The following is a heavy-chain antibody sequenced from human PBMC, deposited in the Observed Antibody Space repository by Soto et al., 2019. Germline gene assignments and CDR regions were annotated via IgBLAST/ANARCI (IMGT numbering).Heavy chain of an antibody. CDR2: LYFNGDT. CDR1: GGPINSPDYY. V-gene: IGHV4-30-4*01. Sequence: QVQLQESGPGLVKPSQTLSLTCNVSGGPINSPDYYWRWIRQSPGRVLECVGYLYFNGDTQYNPSLRTTVRMSLNTSKQHFSLKMRSVTAADTDVYYCARGISNYSSRYEQHTWFDARGQGALVTVSS. J-gene: IGHJ5*02. D-gene: IGHD6-13*01. CDR3: ARGISNYSSRYEQHTWFDA.